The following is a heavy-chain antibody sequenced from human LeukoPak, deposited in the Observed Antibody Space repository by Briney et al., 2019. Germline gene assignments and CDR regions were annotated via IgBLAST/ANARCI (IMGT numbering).Heavy chain of an antibody. CDR2: ISGSGGST. V-gene: IGHV3-23*01. Sequence: LSGRCLSPSCAPSGSTFSIYAMSCVRQAPGEGRGWVSSISGSGGSTYYAGSVEGRFTISRDTSKNTLYRQMSSLRAEDTAVYYCARGGQGHIVVVTAIDYYYGMDVWGQGTTVTVSS. J-gene: IGHJ6*02. CDR3: ARGGQGHIVVVTAIDYYYGMDV. CDR1: GSTFSIYA. D-gene: IGHD2-21*02.